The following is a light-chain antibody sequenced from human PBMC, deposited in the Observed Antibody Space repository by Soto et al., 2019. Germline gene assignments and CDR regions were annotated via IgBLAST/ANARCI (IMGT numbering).Light chain of an antibody. CDR1: QSIGSN. Sequence: EIAMTQSPATLSVSPGERATLPCMASQSIGSNLAWYQQKPGQAPRLLIYGAYTRATGIPARFSGSGSGTDFTLTISSLEPEDFAVYHCHQYGRSPLITFGQGTRLEIK. J-gene: IGKJ5*01. CDR2: GAY. CDR3: HQYGRSPLIT. V-gene: IGKV3-15*01.